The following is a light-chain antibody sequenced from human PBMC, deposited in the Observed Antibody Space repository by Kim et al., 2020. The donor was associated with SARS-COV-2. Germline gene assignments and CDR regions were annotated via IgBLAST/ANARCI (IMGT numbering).Light chain of an antibody. Sequence: VSPGERATLSCTASQSVRSNLAWYQQKHGQAPRLLISAASTRATGIPVRFSGGGSGTDFTLTISSLQSEDFAVYYCQQYDKWPRTFGQGTKVDIK. CDR1: QSVRSN. CDR3: QQYDKWPRT. V-gene: IGKV3-15*01. J-gene: IGKJ1*01. CDR2: AAS.